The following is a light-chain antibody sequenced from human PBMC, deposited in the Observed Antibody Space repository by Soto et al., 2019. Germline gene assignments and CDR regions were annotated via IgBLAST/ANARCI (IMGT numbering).Light chain of an antibody. CDR1: PYISNY. J-gene: IGKJ2*01. Sequence: DITMTQSPSSLSASVGDRVTITCRASPYISNYLTWYQQKSGTAPKLLIHTASTLQSGVPSRFSGRGSVPDFTLTISSVQPDDFAIYFCQQSYSTPPTFGQGTTLEIE. V-gene: IGKV1-39*01. CDR3: QQSYSTPPT. CDR2: TAS.